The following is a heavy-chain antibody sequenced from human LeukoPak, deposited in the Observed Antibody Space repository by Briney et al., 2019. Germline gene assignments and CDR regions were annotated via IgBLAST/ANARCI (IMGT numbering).Heavy chain of an antibody. CDR3: ARAPRITMVRGVIYWFDP. CDR2: MNPNSGNT. J-gene: IGHJ5*02. CDR1: GYTLTSYD. V-gene: IGHV1-8*03. Sequence: ASVKVSCKASGYTLTSYDINWVRQATGQGLEWMGWMNPNSGNTGYAQKFQGRVTITRNTSISTAYMELSSLRSEDTAVYYCARAPRITMVRGVIYWFDPWGQGTLVTVSS. D-gene: IGHD3-10*01.